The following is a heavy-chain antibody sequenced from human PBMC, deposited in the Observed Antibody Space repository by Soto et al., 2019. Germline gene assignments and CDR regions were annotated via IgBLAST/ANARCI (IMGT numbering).Heavy chain of an antibody. Sequence: SVKVSCKASGCPFSSYAISWVRQDPGQGLEWMGGIIPIFGTANYAQKFQARVTLTADEATSTAYVEXGSLRSEGTAVCSCASGFWTGYYIPFDSWEHGTPVTVCS. J-gene: IGHJ5*01. CDR1: GCPFSSYA. CDR3: ASGFWTGYYIPFDS. CDR2: IIPIFGTA. D-gene: IGHD3-9*01. V-gene: IGHV1-69*13.